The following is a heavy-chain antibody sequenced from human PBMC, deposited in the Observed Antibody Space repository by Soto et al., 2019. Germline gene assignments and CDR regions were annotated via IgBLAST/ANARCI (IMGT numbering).Heavy chain of an antibody. CDR2: IRSKAYGGTT. CDR1: GFTFGDYA. D-gene: IGHD4-17*01. Sequence: GGSLRLSCTASGFTFGDYAMSWFRQAPGKGLEWVGFIRSKAYGGTTEYAASVKGRFTISRDDSKSIAYLQMNSLKTEDTAVYYCTRTTVTPSYYYYYYGMDVWGQGTTVTVSS. J-gene: IGHJ6*02. V-gene: IGHV3-49*03. CDR3: TRTTVTPSYYYYYYGMDV.